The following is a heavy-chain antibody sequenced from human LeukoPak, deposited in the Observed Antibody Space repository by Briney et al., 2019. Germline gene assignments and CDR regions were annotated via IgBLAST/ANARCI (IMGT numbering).Heavy chain of an antibody. CDR2: INHSGST. D-gene: IGHD2-2*01. J-gene: IGHJ5*02. V-gene: IGHV4-34*01. Sequence: TSETLSLTCAVYGGSFSGYYWSWIRQPPGKGLEWIGEINHSGSTNYNPALKSRVTISVAPSKHPFSLKLSSVTAADTAVYYCARGLVVVPAASSVWFDPWGQGTLVTVSS. CDR1: GGSFSGYY. CDR3: ARGLVVVPAASSVWFDP.